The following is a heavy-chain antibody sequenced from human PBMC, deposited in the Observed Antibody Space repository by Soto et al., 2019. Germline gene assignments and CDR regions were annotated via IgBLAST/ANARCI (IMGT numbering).Heavy chain of an antibody. V-gene: IGHV3-13*05. CDR3: ARGYRGSGSYSDPNYYYYGMDV. CDR2: IGTAGDP. D-gene: IGHD3-10*01. CDR1: GFTFSSYD. J-gene: IGHJ6*02. Sequence: VGSLRLSCAASGFTFSSYDMHWVRQATGKGLEWVSAIGTAGDPYYPGSVKGRFTISRENAKNSLYLQMNSLRAGDTAVYYCARGYRGSGSYSDPNYYYYGMDVCGQRTTVTVSS.